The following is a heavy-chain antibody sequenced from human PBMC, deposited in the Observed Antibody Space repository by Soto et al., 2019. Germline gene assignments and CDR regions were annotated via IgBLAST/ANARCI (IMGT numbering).Heavy chain of an antibody. D-gene: IGHD2-2*01. CDR2: ISAYNGNT. Sequence: ASVKVSFKASGYTFTSYGISWERQAPGQGLEWMGWISAYNGNTNYAQKLQGRVTMTTDTSTSTAYMELRSLRSDDTAVYYCARDCSSTSCYAGAGYYYYMDVWGKGTTVTVSS. CDR3: ARDCSSTSCYAGAGYYYYMDV. V-gene: IGHV1-18*01. CDR1: GYTFTSYG. J-gene: IGHJ6*03.